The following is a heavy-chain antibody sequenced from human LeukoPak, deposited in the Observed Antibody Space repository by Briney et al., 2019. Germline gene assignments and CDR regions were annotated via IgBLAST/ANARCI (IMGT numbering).Heavy chain of an antibody. D-gene: IGHD3-22*01. CDR3: AKDAYYYDSSGSDYFDY. Sequence: GGSLRLSCAASGFTFSSYGMSWVRQAPGKGLEWVSAISGSGGSTYHADSVKGRFTITRDNSKNTLYLQMNSLRAEDTAVYYCAKDAYYYDSSGSDYFDYWGQGTLVTVSS. J-gene: IGHJ4*02. CDR2: ISGSGGST. V-gene: IGHV3-23*01. CDR1: GFTFSSYG.